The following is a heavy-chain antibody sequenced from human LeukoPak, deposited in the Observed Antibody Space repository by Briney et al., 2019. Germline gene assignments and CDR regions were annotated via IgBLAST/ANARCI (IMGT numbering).Heavy chain of an antibody. V-gene: IGHV1-18*01. J-gene: IGHJ6*03. D-gene: IGHD6-13*01. Sequence: ASVKVSCKASGYTFTSYGISWVRQAPGQGLEWMGWISAYNGNTNYAQKLQGRVTMTTATSTSTAYMELRSLRSDDTAVYYCAREVYSSSQGYYYYMDVWGKGTTVTVSS. CDR1: GYTFTSYG. CDR2: ISAYNGNT. CDR3: AREVYSSSQGYYYYMDV.